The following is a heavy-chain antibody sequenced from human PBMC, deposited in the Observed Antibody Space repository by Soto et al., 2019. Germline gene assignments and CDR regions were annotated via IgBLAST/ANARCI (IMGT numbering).Heavy chain of an antibody. J-gene: IGHJ6*02. CDR3: ARDKDRQQLGGNYYYILDV. CDR1: GGTFSTSA. V-gene: IGHV1-69*12. D-gene: IGHD3-3*02. CDR2: IMPVFATP. Sequence: QVQLMQSGAEVKKPGSSVKVSCKASGGTFSTSAISWVRQAPGEGLEWVGGIMPVFATPDYAQTFQGRVNISADESTTTAYLELTSLTTDDTAVYYCARDKDRQQLGGNYYYILDVWGQGTAITVS.